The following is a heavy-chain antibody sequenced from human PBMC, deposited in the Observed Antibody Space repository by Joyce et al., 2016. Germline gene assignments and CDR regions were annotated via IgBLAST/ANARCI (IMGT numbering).Heavy chain of an antibody. CDR2: FSFDGSDK. Sequence: QVLLEESGGGVVQPGRSLRLSCAASGFNFSNYAMHGVRQAPGKGLEWVALFSFDGSDKYYAGSLRGRLTVSRDNSESTLYLNMISLRPEDTAVYYCARDFTLVRGIAYYYYGMDVWGLGTTVTVSS. D-gene: IGHD3-10*01. CDR1: GFNFSNYA. V-gene: IGHV3-30*04. J-gene: IGHJ6*01. CDR3: ARDFTLVRGIAYYYYGMDV.